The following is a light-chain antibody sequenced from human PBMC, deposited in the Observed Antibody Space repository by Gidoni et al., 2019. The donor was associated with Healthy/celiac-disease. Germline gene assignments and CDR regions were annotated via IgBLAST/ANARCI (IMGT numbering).Light chain of an antibody. CDR3: QQSYSTLFT. J-gene: IGKJ3*01. CDR1: QSISSY. V-gene: IGKV1-39*01. Sequence: DIQMTQSPSSLSASVGDRVTITCRASQSISSYLNWYQQKPGKAPKLLIYAASSLQSGVPSRFSGSGSGTDFTLTSISLQPEDFATYYCQQSYSTLFTFGPGTKVDIK. CDR2: AAS.